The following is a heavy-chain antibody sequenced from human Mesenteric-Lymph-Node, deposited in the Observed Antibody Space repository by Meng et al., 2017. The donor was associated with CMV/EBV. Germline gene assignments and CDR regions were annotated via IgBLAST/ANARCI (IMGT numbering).Heavy chain of an antibody. D-gene: IGHD1-26*01. CDR2: ISSSSSYI. CDR1: GFTFSSYS. CDR3: ARAGLVGVQGNRGGDY. Sequence: GESLKISCAASGFTFSSYSMNWVRQAPGKGLEWVSSISSSSSYIYYADSVKGRFTISRDDAKNSLYLQMSSLRAEDTAVYYCARAGLVGVQGNRGGDYWGQGTLVTVSS. J-gene: IGHJ4*02. V-gene: IGHV3-21*01.